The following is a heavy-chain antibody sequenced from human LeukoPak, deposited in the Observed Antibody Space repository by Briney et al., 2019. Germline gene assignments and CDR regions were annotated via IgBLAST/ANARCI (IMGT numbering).Heavy chain of an antibody. J-gene: IGHJ5*02. V-gene: IGHV3-53*01. CDR2: IYGDGTT. D-gene: IGHD3-10*01. CDR1: GFTVSGTY. Sequence: GGSLRPTCIVSGFTVSGTYMDWVRQAPGKGLEWVSLIYGDGTTVYADSVKGRFTISRDTSKNMVHLQMDSLRPEDSAVYYCARDRAGTQSWVELDLWGQGTLVTVSS. CDR3: ARDRAGTQSWVELDL.